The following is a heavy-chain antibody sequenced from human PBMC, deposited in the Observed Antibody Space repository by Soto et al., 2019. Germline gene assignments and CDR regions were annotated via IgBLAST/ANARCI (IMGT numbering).Heavy chain of an antibody. Sequence: QVQLQESGPGLVKPSETLSLNCSVSGDAITRHYGSWIRQSPGKGLEWLGYFFHTGTALFNPSLRSRVSMSVDTSKNQFSLKLTSVIPADTAVYFCVRNYGGNSQFFDLWGRGTLVTVSS. CDR2: FFHTGTA. CDR3: VRNYGGNSQFFDL. J-gene: IGHJ2*01. CDR1: GDAITRHY. V-gene: IGHV4-59*11. D-gene: IGHD4-17*01.